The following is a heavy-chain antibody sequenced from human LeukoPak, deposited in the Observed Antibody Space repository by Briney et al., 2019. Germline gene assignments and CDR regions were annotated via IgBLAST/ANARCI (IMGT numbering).Heavy chain of an antibody. J-gene: IGHJ4*02. D-gene: IGHD2-15*01. Sequence: SETLSLTCTVSGGSTSSSSNYRSWVRQPPGKGLEWIGYIYYSGSTSYNSSLKSRVTISVDTSKNQFSLKLSSVAAADTAVYFCARALLYCSGGSCYSGVLFDYWGQGTLVTVSS. V-gene: IGHV4-61*01. CDR2: IYYSGST. CDR1: GGSTSSSSNY. CDR3: ARALLYCSGGSCYSGVLFDY.